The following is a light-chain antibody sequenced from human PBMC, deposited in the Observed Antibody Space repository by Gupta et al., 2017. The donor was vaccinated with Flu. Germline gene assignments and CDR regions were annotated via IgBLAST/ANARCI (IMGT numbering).Light chain of an antibody. V-gene: IGKV1-39*01. CDR3: QQSYSTLWT. Sequence: PASLSASVGDRVTITGRASQSISSYLNWYQQKPGKAPILLIYAASSLQSGVPSRFSGSGSGTDFTLTISSLQPEDFAAYYCQQSYSTLWTFGQGTKVEIK. J-gene: IGKJ1*01. CDR1: QSISSY. CDR2: AAS.